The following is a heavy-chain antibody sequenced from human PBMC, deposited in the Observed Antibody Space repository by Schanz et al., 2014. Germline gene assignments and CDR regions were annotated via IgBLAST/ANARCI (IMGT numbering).Heavy chain of an antibody. J-gene: IGHJ6*02. CDR3: AKVERTRYYAMDV. V-gene: IGHV1-69*08. CDR2: IIPILDKT. D-gene: IGHD3-9*01. CDR1: GGTFSSST. Sequence: QVQLVQSGAEVKKPGSSVKVSCKASGGTFSSSTLTWVRQAPGQGLEWMGRIIPILDKTNYAQKFQGRVTMTADKSTSTVYMEVSGLRSEDTAVYYCAKVERTRYYAMDVWGQGTTVTGSS.